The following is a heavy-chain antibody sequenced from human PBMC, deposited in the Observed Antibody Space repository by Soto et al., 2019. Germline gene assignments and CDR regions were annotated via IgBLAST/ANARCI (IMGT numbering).Heavy chain of an antibody. V-gene: IGHV1-18*01. Sequence: QVQLVQSGGEVKKPGASVKVSCKASGYTFTIYGINWVRQAPGQGLEWMGWISPDNGKTNYAQKLQGRVTMTTDTSTSTAYMELRSLTSDDTAVYYWARALGYSGYAGMDVWGQGTTVTVSS. D-gene: IGHD5-12*01. J-gene: IGHJ6*02. CDR2: ISPDNGKT. CDR1: GYTFTIYG. CDR3: ARALGYSGYAGMDV.